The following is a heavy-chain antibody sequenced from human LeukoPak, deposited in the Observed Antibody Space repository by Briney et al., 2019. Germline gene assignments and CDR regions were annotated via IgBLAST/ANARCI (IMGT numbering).Heavy chain of an antibody. CDR2: FDPEDGET. CDR3: ATVVYGDYGHYGMDV. Sequence: ASVNVSCKVSGYTLTELSMHWVRQAPGKGLEWMGGFDPEDGETIYAQKFQGRVTMTEDTSTDTAYMELSSLRSEDTAVYYCATVVYGDYGHYGMDVWGQGTTVTVSS. CDR1: GYTLTELS. D-gene: IGHD4-17*01. V-gene: IGHV1-24*01. J-gene: IGHJ6*02.